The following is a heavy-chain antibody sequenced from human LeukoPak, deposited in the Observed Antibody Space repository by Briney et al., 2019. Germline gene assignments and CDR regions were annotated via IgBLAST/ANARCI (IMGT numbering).Heavy chain of an antibody. CDR1: GGSISSYY. CDR3: AREGYYGSVKTAAFDI. Sequence: SETLSLTCTVSGGSISSYYWSWIRQPPGKGLEWIGYIYYSGSTNYNPSLKSRATISVDTSKNQFSLKLSSVTAADTAVYYCAREGYYGSVKTAAFDIWGQGTMVTVSS. V-gene: IGHV4-59*12. CDR2: IYYSGST. J-gene: IGHJ3*02. D-gene: IGHD3-10*01.